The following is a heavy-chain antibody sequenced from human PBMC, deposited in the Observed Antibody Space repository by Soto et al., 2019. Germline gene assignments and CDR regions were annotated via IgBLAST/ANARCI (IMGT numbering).Heavy chain of an antibody. D-gene: IGHD5-18*01. Sequence: EVQLVESGGGVVQPGGSLRLSCAASGFTLSDYWMHWVRQVPGKGLVWVSRISADGSSTNYLDSVKGRLTISRDNAKKAVYRQMNSLRAEDTGLYFCARSGYSYGNGFEYWGQGTRVAVSS. J-gene: IGHJ4*02. CDR2: ISADGSST. CDR3: ARSGYSYGNGFEY. CDR1: GFTLSDYW. V-gene: IGHV3-74*01.